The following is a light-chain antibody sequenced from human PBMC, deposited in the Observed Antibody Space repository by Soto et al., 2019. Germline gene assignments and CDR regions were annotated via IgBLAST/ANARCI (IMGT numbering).Light chain of an antibody. CDR1: QNIGSN. CDR2: GAS. V-gene: IGKV3-15*01. Sequence: EIVMTQSPATLSVSPGERVTLSFRASQNIGSNLAWYQQKFGQAPRLLIYGASTRVTGIPARISGSGSGTEFTLTITSLQSEDFGVYHCQQYHNWWTFGQGTKVDI. J-gene: IGKJ1*01. CDR3: QQYHNWWT.